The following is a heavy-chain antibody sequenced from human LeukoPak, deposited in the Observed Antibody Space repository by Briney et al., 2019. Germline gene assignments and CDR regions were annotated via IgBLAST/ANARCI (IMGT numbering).Heavy chain of an antibody. CDR2: IDHSGST. CDR3: ARGRKGGSAL. Sequence: SETLSLTCDVYGGSFSGFYWNWIRQPQGKGLEWIGEIDHSGSTNYNPSLKSRVTISVDRANNQFSLKLSSVTAADTAFYYCARGRKGGSALWGQGTLVTVSS. V-gene: IGHV4-34*01. D-gene: IGHD3-10*01. CDR1: GGSFSGFY. J-gene: IGHJ4*02.